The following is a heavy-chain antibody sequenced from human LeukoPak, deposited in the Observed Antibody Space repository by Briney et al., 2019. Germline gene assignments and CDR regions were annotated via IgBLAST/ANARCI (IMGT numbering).Heavy chain of an antibody. V-gene: IGHV3-21*01. CDR3: ARTYYYGSGSNDY. CDR1: GFAFSSYT. D-gene: IGHD3-10*01. Sequence: GGSLRLTCAASGFAFSSYTMNWVRQAPGKGLEWVSSISGSTNYIYFADSVKGRFTISRDNAKNSLYLQMNSLRAEDTAVYYCARTYYYGSGSNDYWGQGTLVTVSS. J-gene: IGHJ4*02. CDR2: ISGSTNYI.